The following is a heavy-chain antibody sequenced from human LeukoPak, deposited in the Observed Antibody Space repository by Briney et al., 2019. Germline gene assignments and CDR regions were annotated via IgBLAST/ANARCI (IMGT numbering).Heavy chain of an antibody. CDR1: GYSFTSYW. J-gene: IGHJ4*02. D-gene: IGHD1-26*01. CDR2: IYPGDSDT. V-gene: IGHV5-51*01. Sequence: GESLKISCKGSGYSFTSYWIGWVRQMPGKGLECMGIIYPGDSDTRYRQSFQGQVTISADKSITTAYLQWSSLKASDTAMYYCAIRYSGSYNDYWGQGTLVTVSS. CDR3: AIRYSGSYNDY.